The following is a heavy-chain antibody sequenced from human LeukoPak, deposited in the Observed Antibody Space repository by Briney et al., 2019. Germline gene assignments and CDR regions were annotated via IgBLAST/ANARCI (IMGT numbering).Heavy chain of an antibody. D-gene: IGHD6-19*01. CDR1: GFTFDDYG. Sequence: GGSLRLSCAASGFTFDDYGMSWVRQAPGKGLEWVSGINWNGGSTGYADSVKGRFTISRDNAKNSLYLQMNSLRAEDTALYHCARDKWYSSGLHYYGMDVWGQGTTVTVSS. CDR3: ARDKWYSSGLHYYGMDV. J-gene: IGHJ6*02. CDR2: INWNGGST. V-gene: IGHV3-20*01.